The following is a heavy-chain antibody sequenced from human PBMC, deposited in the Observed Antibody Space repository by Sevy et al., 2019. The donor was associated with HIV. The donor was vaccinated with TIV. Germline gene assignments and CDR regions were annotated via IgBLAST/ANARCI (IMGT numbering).Heavy chain of an antibody. CDR3: ARRYYDSSGYSYYFDY. D-gene: IGHD3-22*01. J-gene: IGHJ4*02. Sequence: GESLKISCKGSGYSFTSYWIGWVRQMPGKGLEWKGIIYPGDSDTRYSPSFQGQVTISADKSIGIAYLQWSSLKASDTAMDYCARRYYDSSGYSYYFDYWGQGTLVTVSS. V-gene: IGHV5-51*01. CDR2: IYPGDSDT. CDR1: GYSFTSYW.